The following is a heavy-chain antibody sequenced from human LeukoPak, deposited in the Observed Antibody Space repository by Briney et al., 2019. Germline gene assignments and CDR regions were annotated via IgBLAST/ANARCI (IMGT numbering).Heavy chain of an antibody. CDR1: RYTFTTYV. CDR3: ATADGYSSGWPNYYYYNYLDV. J-gene: IGHJ6*03. CDR2: MKANSGKT. Sequence: ASLRVSSKASRYTFTTYVISSVPRAAGEGGEWLGWMKANSGKTGDAQKSQGRVTMTRNTSRSTAYMELTSMRYEDTDVNYCATADGYSSGWPNYYYYNYLDVWGKGTTVTVSS. D-gene: IGHD6-19*01. V-gene: IGHV1-8*01.